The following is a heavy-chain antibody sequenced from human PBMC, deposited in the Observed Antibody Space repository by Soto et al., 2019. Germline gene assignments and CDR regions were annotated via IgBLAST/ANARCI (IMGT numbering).Heavy chain of an antibody. CDR3: AKAPSSSWYDHWFDP. V-gene: IGHV3-23*01. CDR2: ISGSGGST. CDR1: GFTFSSYA. J-gene: IGHJ5*02. Sequence: GGSLRLSCAASGFTFSSYAMSWVRQAXGKGLEWVSAISGSGGSTYYADSVKGRFTISRDNSKNTLYLQMNSLRAEDTAVYYCAKAPSSSWYDHWFDPWGQGTLVTVSS. D-gene: IGHD6-13*01.